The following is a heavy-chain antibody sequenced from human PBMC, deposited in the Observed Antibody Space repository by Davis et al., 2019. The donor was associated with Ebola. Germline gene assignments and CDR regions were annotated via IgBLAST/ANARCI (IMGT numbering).Heavy chain of an antibody. V-gene: IGHV1-18*01. D-gene: IGHD1-26*01. J-gene: IGHJ3*02. CDR2: ISAYNGNT. CDR3: ARTSIVGTTTTASDI. CDR1: GYTSKNYA. Sequence: ASVKVSCKASGYTSKNYAISWVRQAPGQGLEWMGWISAYNGNTNYAQILQGRVTMTTDTSTGTAYMELRSLRSDDTAVYFCARTSIVGTTTTASDIWGQGTKVTVSS.